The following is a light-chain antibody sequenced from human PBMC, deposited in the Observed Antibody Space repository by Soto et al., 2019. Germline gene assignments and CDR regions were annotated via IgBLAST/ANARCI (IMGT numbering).Light chain of an antibody. CDR3: QQTYSTPK. J-gene: IGKJ1*01. CDR2: AAS. CDR1: QSISSY. Sequence: DIQMTQSPSSLSASVGDRVTITCGASQSISSYLKWYQQKPGQAPKRLIYAASSLQSGVASRFSGSGSWTAFTLTISSLQPEDFATYYCQQTYSTPKFGQGAKVEIK. V-gene: IGKV1-39*01.